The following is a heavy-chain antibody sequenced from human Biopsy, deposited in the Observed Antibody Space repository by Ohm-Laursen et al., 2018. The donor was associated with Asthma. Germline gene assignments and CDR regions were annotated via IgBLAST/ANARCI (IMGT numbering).Heavy chain of an antibody. CDR1: GFTFGDYW. V-gene: IGHV3-7*01. CDR3: ARESSVVGSSDFDS. J-gene: IGHJ4*02. Sequence: SLRLSCSASGFTFGDYWMSWVRQVPGKGLEWVANIKHDGSEKNHVDSLKGRFTISRDNAKNSLYLQMNSLRAEDTAVYYCARESSVVGSSDFDSGGQGTRVTVSP. D-gene: IGHD6-19*01. CDR2: IKHDGSEK.